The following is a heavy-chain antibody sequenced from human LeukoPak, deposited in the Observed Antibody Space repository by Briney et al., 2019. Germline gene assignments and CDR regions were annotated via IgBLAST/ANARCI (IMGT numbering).Heavy chain of an antibody. V-gene: IGHV1-69*05. J-gene: IGHJ5*02. CDR3: AREGYCSGGSCYPGYNWFDP. CDR2: IIPIFGTA. D-gene: IGHD2-15*01. CDR1: VGTFSSYA. Sequence: GASVKVSCKASVGTFSSYAISWVRQAPGQGLEWMGGIIPIFGTANYAQKFQGRVTITTDESTSTAHMELSSLRSEDTAVYYCAREGYCSGGSCYPGYNWFDPWGQGTLVTVSS.